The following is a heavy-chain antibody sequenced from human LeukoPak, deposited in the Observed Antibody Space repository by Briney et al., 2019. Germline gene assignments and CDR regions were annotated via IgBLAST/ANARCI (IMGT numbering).Heavy chain of an antibody. V-gene: IGHV4-61*02. CDR1: GVSISGSSYY. CDR3: ARDSVRYGPPSDY. CDR2: FYPSGST. J-gene: IGHJ4*02. D-gene: IGHD3-10*01. Sequence: PSETLSLTCTVSGVSISGSSYYWSWIRQPAGKGLEWIERFYPSGSTNYNPSLKSRVTISVDTSKNQFSLKMSSVTAADTAVYYCARDSVRYGPPSDYWGQGTLVTVSS.